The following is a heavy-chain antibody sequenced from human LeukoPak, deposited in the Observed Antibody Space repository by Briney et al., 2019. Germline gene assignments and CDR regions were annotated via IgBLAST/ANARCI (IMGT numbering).Heavy chain of an antibody. CDR1: GFTFSTFA. J-gene: IGHJ4*02. CDR2: IFPSGGEI. V-gene: IGHV3-23*01. Sequence: GGSLRLSCEASGFTFSTFAMIWVRQPPGKGLEWVSSIFPSGGEIHYADSVRGRFTISRDNSKSTLSPQMNSLRAEDTAIYYCATYRQVLLPFESWGQGTLVTVSS. D-gene: IGHD2-8*02. CDR3: ATYRQVLLPFES.